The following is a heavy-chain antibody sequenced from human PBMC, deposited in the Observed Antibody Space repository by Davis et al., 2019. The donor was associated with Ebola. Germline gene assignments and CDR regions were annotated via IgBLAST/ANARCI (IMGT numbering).Heavy chain of an antibody. CDR3: ARATTASWGGY. D-gene: IGHD3-16*01. J-gene: IGHJ4*02. V-gene: IGHV3-7*03. CDR1: GFTFSSYW. CDR2: INQDGGEK. Sequence: GESLKISCAASGFTFSSYWMSWVRQAPGKGLEWVANINQDGGEKQYVDSVKGRFTISRDNAKNSLSLQMSSLRADDTAMYYCARATTASWGGYWGQGTLVTVSS.